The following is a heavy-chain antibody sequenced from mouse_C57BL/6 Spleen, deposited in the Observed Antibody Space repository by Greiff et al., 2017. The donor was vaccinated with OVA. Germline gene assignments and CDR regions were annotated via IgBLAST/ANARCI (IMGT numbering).Heavy chain of an antibody. D-gene: IGHD2-1*01. Sequence: QVQLKQSGAELVRPGTSVKMSCKASGYTFTNYWIGWAKQRPGHGLEWIGDIYPGGGYTNYNEKFKGKATLTADKSSSTAYMQFSSLTSEGSAIYYCARGGYYGTYYAMDYWGQGTSVTVSS. CDR1: GYTFTNYW. V-gene: IGHV1-63*01. J-gene: IGHJ4*01. CDR2: IYPGGGYT. CDR3: ARGGYYGTYYAMDY.